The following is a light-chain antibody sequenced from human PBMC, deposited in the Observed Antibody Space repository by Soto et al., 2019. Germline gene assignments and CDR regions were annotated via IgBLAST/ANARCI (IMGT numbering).Light chain of an antibody. CDR2: GAS. V-gene: IGKV3-20*01. CDR3: QHYGSSPLT. J-gene: IGKJ4*01. CDR1: QSLSSY. Sequence: EIVLTQSPGTLSLSPGERATLSCRASQSLSSYLAWYQQKPGQAPRLLIYGASSRATGIPDRFSGSGSGTDFTLTISRLEPEDFAVYFCQHYGSSPLTFGGGTKVEIK.